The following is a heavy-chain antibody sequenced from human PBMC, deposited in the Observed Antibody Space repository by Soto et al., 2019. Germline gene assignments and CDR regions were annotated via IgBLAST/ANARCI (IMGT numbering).Heavy chain of an antibody. CDR3: AKSCSSFYPRNFDY. V-gene: IGHV3-23*01. CDR1: GFTFSSYA. Sequence: GGSLRLSCAASGFTFSSYAMSWVRQAPGKGQEWVSAISGSGGSAYYADSVKGRFTISRDNSKNTLYLQMNSLRAEDTAVYYCAKSCSSFYPRNFDYWGQGALVTVSS. CDR2: ISGSGGSA. J-gene: IGHJ4*02. D-gene: IGHD6-6*01.